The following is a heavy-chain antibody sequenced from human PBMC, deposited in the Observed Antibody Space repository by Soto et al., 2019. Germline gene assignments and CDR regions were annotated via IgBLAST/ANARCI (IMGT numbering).Heavy chain of an antibody. CDR1: GFTFSGFD. D-gene: IGHD2-15*01. Sequence: RLSCEASGFTFSGFDMHWVRQPTGKGLEWVSTIGTAGDTYYAVSVKGRFTISRDNAKNSLSLQMNSLRAGDTAVYFCARGQEVGAHFSDSWGQGTQVTVSS. CDR3: ARGQEVGAHFSDS. CDR2: IGTAGDT. J-gene: IGHJ4*02. V-gene: IGHV3-13*01.